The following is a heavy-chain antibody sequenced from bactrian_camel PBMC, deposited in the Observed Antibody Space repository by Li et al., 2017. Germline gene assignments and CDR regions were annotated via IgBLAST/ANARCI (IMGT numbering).Heavy chain of an antibody. CDR2: LYSDGST. Sequence: HVQLVESGGGSVQSGGSLILSCASSGYFISTKAIGWFRQAPGKEREGVAGLYSDGSTHYADSVKGRFTISQDNAKNTVYLQMNSLKSEDTAMYYCANGRVPIVVTTTPRKYMGQGTQVTVS. CDR1: GYFISTKA. V-gene: IGHV3S53*01. D-gene: IGHD2*01. J-gene: IGHJ4*01.